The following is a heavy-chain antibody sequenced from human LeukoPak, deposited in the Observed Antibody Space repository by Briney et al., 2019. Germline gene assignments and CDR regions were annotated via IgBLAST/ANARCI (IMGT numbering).Heavy chain of an antibody. Sequence: GGSLRLSCAVSGITFSSYSMNWVRQAPGKGLEWVSYISTSSSTIYYADSVKGRFTISRDNDKNSLYLQMNSLRAEDTAVYYCAPGYCTTTSCSHYFDYWGQGTLVTVSS. CDR2: ISTSSSTI. D-gene: IGHD2-2*01. CDR1: GITFSSYS. V-gene: IGHV3-48*01. CDR3: APGYCTTTSCSHYFDY. J-gene: IGHJ4*02.